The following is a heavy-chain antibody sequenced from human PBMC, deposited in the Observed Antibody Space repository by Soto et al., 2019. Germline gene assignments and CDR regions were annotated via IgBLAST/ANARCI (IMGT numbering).Heavy chain of an antibody. V-gene: IGHV4-61*01. J-gene: IGHJ3*02. CDR3: ARGGFDAFDI. D-gene: IGHD3-10*01. Sequence: QVQLQESGPGLVKPSETLSLTCTVSGGSVSSGSYYWSWIRQPPGKGLEWIGYIYYSGSTNYNPSLKSRVTISVDTAKNQFSLKLSSVTAADTAVYYCARGGFDAFDIWGQGTMDTVSS. CDR2: IYYSGST. CDR1: GGSVSSGSYY.